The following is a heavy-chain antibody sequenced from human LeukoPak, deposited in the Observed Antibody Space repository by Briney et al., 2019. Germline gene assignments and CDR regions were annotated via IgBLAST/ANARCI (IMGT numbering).Heavy chain of an antibody. CDR2: IYYSGST. CDR1: GGSISSYY. Sequence: SETLSLTCTVSGGSISSYYWSWIRQPPGKGLEWIGYIYYSGSTNYNPSLKSRVTISVDTSKNQFSLKLSSVTAADTAVYYCARARPGPDAFDIWGQGTMVTVSS. V-gene: IGHV4-59*01. J-gene: IGHJ3*02. CDR3: ARARPGPDAFDI.